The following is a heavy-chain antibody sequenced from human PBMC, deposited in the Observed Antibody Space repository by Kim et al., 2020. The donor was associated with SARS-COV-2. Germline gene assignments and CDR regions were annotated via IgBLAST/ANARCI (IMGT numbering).Heavy chain of an antibody. CDR2: FYYSGIT. CDR3: ARARRGHFDY. J-gene: IGHJ4*02. Sequence: SETLSLTCIVSGGSISSSRYYWAWIRQPPGKGLEWIGTFYYSGITYYNPSLNSRITVSVDTSKNHFSLKLNSVTAADTAVYYCARARRGHFDYWGQGTLVTVAS. V-gene: IGHV4-39*02. CDR1: GGSISSSRYY. D-gene: IGHD3-10*01.